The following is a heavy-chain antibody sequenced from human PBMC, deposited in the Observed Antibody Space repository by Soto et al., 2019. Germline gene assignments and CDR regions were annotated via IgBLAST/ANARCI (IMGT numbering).Heavy chain of an antibody. CDR2: IYSGGST. D-gene: IGHD3-10*01. J-gene: IGHJ6*02. Sequence: EVQLVESGGGLIQPGGSLRLSCAASGFTVSNNYMTWVRQAPGKGLEWVSVIYSGGSTYYADSVKGRFIISRDNSKNTLDLQMNSRRAEATGVYDCARGSGGTLGVGGQGTTVTVAS. CDR3: ARGSGGTLGV. V-gene: IGHV3-53*01. CDR1: GFTVSNNY.